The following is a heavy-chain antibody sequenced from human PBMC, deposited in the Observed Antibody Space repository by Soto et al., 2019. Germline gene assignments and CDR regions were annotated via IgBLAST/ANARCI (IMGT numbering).Heavy chain of an antibody. D-gene: IGHD1-1*01. CDR2: INPSGGRI. Sequence: QMQLVQSGAEVKPPGASVKVSCKASGYTFTNYQIHWVRQAPGQGLEWMGIINPSGGRITYAQTFQDRVLMTRDTSTSTLYMELRSLRSEDTAVYYCARDGPPTTTGVGPSYTMDVWGQGTTVTVS. CDR3: ARDGPPTTTGVGPSYTMDV. V-gene: IGHV1-46*01. CDR1: GYTFTNYQ. J-gene: IGHJ6*02.